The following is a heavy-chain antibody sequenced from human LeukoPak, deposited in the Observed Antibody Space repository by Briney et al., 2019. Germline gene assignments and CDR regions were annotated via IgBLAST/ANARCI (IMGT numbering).Heavy chain of an antibody. CDR2: IIPIFGTA. CDR1: GGTFSSDA. V-gene: IGHV1-69*13. J-gene: IGHJ5*02. Sequence: ASVKVSCKASGGTFSSDAISWVRQAPGQGLEWMGGIIPIFGTANYAQKFQGRVTITADESTSTAYMELSSLRSEDTAVYYCARGKILIAAAGDNWFDPWGQGTLVTVSS. CDR3: ARGKILIAAAGDNWFDP. D-gene: IGHD6-13*01.